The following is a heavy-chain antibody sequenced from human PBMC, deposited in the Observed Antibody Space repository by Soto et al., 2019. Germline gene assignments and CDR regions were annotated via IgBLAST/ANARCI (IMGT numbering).Heavy chain of an antibody. J-gene: IGHJ6*02. CDR2: IYPCDSNT. CDR1: GYSFTSYW. Sequence: GESLKLSCTASGYSFTSYWIHWVRQVPGKGLEWMGSIYPCDSNTRYSPSFQGQVTISADKSNSTAYLQWNSLKASDTAMYYCSRQAFDLCGGDIDVWGQGTTVTVSS. D-gene: IGHD3-10*02. V-gene: IGHV5-51*01. CDR3: SRQAFDLCGGDIDV.